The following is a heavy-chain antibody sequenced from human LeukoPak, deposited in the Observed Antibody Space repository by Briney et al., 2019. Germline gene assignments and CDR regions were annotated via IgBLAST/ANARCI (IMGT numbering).Heavy chain of an antibody. CDR2: IYTSGST. D-gene: IGHD3-3*01. Sequence: SETLSLTCTVSGGSISSYYWSWIRQPAGKGLEWIGRIYTSGSTNYNPSLKSRVTMSVDTSKNQFSLKLSSVTAADTAVYYCARGYYDFWSGYLRDAFDIWGQGTMVTVSS. J-gene: IGHJ3*02. CDR1: GGSISSYY. CDR3: ARGYYDFWSGYLRDAFDI. V-gene: IGHV4-4*07.